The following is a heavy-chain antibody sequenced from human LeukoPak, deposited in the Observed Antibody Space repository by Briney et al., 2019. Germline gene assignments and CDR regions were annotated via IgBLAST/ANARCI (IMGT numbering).Heavy chain of an antibody. V-gene: IGHV3-30*02. CDR2: IRYDGSNK. CDR1: GFTFSSYG. Sequence: GGSLRLSCAASGFTFSSYGMHWVRQAPGKGLEWVAFIRYDGSNKYYADSVKGRFTISRDNSKNTLYLQMNSLRAEDTAVYYCARGRGYSYPVGYWGQGTLVTVSS. D-gene: IGHD5-18*01. CDR3: ARGRGYSYPVGY. J-gene: IGHJ4*02.